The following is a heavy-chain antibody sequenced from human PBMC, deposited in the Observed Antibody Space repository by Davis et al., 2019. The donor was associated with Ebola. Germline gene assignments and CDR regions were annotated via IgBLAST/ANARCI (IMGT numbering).Heavy chain of an antibody. Sequence: SETLSLTCVVSGAFVSSGGYSWIWIRQPPGKGLEWIGNYYYTGSTYYSPSLRSRVTISVDTSKNQFSLKLSSVTAADTAVYYCARESPAARGYGAFDIWGQGTMVTVSS. CDR2: YYYTGST. V-gene: IGHV4-30-4*07. J-gene: IGHJ3*02. D-gene: IGHD3-16*01. CDR3: ARESPAARGYGAFDI. CDR1: GAFVSSGGYS.